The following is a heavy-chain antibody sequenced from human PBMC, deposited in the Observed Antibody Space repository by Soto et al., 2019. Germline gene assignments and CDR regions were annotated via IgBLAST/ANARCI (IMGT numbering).Heavy chain of an antibody. CDR1: GFTFSSYA. Sequence: QVQLVESGGGVVQPGRSLRLSCAASGFTFSSYAMHWVRQAPGKGLAWVAVISYDGSNKYYADSVKGRFTISRDNSKNTLYLQMNSLRAEDTAVYYCARAALITIVGVVMQNYFDYWGQGTLVTVSS. D-gene: IGHD3-3*01. V-gene: IGHV3-30-3*01. J-gene: IGHJ4*02. CDR3: ARAALITIVGVVMQNYFDY. CDR2: ISYDGSNK.